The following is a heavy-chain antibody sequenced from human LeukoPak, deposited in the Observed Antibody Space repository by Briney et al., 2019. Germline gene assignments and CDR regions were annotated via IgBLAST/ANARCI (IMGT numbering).Heavy chain of an antibody. J-gene: IGHJ6*02. Sequence: GASVKVSCKASGYTFTSYGISWVRQAPGQGLEWMGWISAYNGNTNYAQKLQGRVTMTRDTSTSTVYMELSSLRSEDTAVYYCAREGAAAGTLDYYYGMDVWGQGTTVTVSS. CDR3: AREGAAAGTLDYYYGMDV. D-gene: IGHD6-13*01. CDR2: ISAYNGNT. V-gene: IGHV1-18*01. CDR1: GYTFTSYG.